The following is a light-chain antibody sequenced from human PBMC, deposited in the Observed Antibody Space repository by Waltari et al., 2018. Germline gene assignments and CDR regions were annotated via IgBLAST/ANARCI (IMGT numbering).Light chain of an antibody. V-gene: IGKV4-1*01. J-gene: IGKJ3*01. CDR1: QRLLSSSNNKNY. CDR2: WAS. Sequence: VMTQSPDSLAVSLGERATIDCKSSQRLLSSSNNKNYLAWYQQKPGQPPKLLIFWASIRNSGVPDRFSGSGSGTDFTLTISSLQAEDVAVYYCQQYYGAPLTFGPGTKVNIK. CDR3: QQYYGAPLT.